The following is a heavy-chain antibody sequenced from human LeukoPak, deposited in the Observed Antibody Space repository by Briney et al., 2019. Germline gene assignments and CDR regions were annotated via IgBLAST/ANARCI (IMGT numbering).Heavy chain of an antibody. Sequence: ASAKVSCKASGFTFTSYGISWVRQAPGQGLEWMESISPYNGNTKYTERLQGRVIMTTDTSTRTAYMELRSLRSDDTAVFYCARDQYDYTWGSYRPYFDSWGQGTLVTVS. CDR3: ARDQYDYTWGSYRPYFDS. D-gene: IGHD3-16*02. CDR2: ISPYNGNT. CDR1: GFTFTSYG. J-gene: IGHJ4*02. V-gene: IGHV1-18*04.